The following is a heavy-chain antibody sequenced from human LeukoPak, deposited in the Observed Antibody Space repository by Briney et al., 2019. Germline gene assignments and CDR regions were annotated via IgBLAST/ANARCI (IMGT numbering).Heavy chain of an antibody. V-gene: IGHV4-34*01. J-gene: IGHJ5*02. D-gene: IGHD4-11*01. CDR2: INHSGST. Sequence: SETLSLTCAVYGGSFSGYYWSWIRQPPGKGLEWIWEINHSGSTNYNPSLKSRVTISVDTSKNQFSLKLSSVTAADTAVYYCARGRPYTHRWFDPWGQGTLVTVSS. CDR3: ARGRPYTHRWFDP. CDR1: GGSFSGYY.